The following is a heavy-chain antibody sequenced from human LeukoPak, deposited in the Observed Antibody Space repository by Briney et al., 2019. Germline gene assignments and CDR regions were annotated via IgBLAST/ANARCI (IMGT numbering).Heavy chain of an antibody. CDR2: ISGSGGGT. J-gene: IGHJ4*02. D-gene: IGHD3-10*01. Sequence: GGSLRPSCAASGITLSNYGMSWVRQAPGKGLEWVAGISGSGGGTNYADSVKGRFTISRDSPKNTLYLQLSSLRAEDTAMYFCAKRGVVVRVFLVGFHKEAYYFDSWGQGALVTVSS. CDR3: AKRGVVVRVFLVGFHKEAYYFDS. CDR1: GITLSNYG. V-gene: IGHV3-23*01.